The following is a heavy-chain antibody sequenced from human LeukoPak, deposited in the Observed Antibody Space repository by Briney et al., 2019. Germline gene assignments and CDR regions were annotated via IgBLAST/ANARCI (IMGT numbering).Heavy chain of an antibody. V-gene: IGHV1-2*02. CDR1: GGTFSSYA. CDR3: ARGYGLDV. J-gene: IGHJ6*02. Sequence: ASVKVSCKASGGTFSSYAISWVRQAPGQGLEWMGWINPNSGGTNYAQNFQGRVTMTRDTSISTAYMELSRLRSDDTAVYYCARGYGLDVWGQGTTVTVS. CDR2: INPNSGGT.